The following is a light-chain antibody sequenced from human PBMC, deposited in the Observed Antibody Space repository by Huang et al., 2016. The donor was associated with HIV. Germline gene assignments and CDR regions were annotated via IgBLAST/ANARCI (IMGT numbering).Light chain of an antibody. Sequence: ETVMTQSPVTLSVSPGDRASLSCRSSQIVSSHLAWYQQKPGQAPRLLMYAASTGATGVPARFSGSGAGTEFTLTISTLQSEDSAVYYCQQYNDFRSTFGPGTRVGIK. J-gene: IGKJ3*01. CDR2: AAS. V-gene: IGKV3-15*01. CDR1: QIVSSH. CDR3: QQYNDFRST.